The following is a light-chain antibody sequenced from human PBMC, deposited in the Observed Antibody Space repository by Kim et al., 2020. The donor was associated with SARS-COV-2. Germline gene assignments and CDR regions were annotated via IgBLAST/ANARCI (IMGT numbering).Light chain of an antibody. Sequence: NYVQWYQQRPGTAPIIVIHEDTERPSGVPDRFSGSIDVTSNSAFLTISGLRPEDEADYYCQSYDSTIRVFGGGTKVTVL. CDR1: NY. CDR3: QSYDSTIRV. V-gene: IGLV6-57*02. J-gene: IGLJ3*02. CDR2: EDT.